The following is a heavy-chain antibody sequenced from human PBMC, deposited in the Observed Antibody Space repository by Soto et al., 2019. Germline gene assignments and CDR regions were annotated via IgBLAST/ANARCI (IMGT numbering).Heavy chain of an antibody. J-gene: IGHJ6*02. D-gene: IGHD5-12*01. CDR1: GFTFSDYY. V-gene: IGHV3-11*06. Sequence: QVQLVESGGGLVKPGGSLRLSCAASGFTFSDYYMSWIRQAPGKGLEYISYISSSSGSTNYADSVKGRFTISRDNAKNSLYLQMSSLRAEDTAVYYCARDRGGYDRLYYYHGMDVWGQVTTVTVSS. CDR2: ISSSSGST. CDR3: ARDRGGYDRLYYYHGMDV.